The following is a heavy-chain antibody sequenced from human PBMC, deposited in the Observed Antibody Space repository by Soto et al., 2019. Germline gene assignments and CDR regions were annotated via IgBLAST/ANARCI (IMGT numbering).Heavy chain of an antibody. J-gene: IGHJ4*02. CDR3: VRTSHYGSGSWNFDS. D-gene: IGHD3-10*01. CDR2: TRNKANSYTT. Sequence: EVQLVESGGGLVQPGRSLRLSCAGSGFTLSDHYMDWVRQAPGKGLEWVGRTRNKANSYTTEYAASVKGRFTVSSDASLNSVYLQMNSLKTEDTAVYYCVRTSHYGSGSWNFDSWGQGTLVTVSS. CDR1: GFTLSDHY. V-gene: IGHV3-72*01.